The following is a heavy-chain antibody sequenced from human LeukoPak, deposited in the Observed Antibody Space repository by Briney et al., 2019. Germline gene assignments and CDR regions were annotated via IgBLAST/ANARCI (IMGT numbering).Heavy chain of an antibody. CDR3: AKTYSDFWSGYYTVDYYMDV. Sequence: GGSLRLSCVASGFTFSSYAMSWVRQAPGKGLEWVSAISGSGGSTYYADSVKGRFTISRDNSKNTLYLQMNSLRAEDTAVYYCAKTYSDFWSGYYTVDYYMDVWGKGTAVTVSS. CDR1: GFTFSSYA. J-gene: IGHJ6*03. CDR2: ISGSGGST. D-gene: IGHD3-3*01. V-gene: IGHV3-23*01.